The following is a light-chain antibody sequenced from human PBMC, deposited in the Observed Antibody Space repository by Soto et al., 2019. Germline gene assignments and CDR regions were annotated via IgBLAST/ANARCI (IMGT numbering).Light chain of an antibody. CDR2: DAS. J-gene: IGKJ4*01. CDR3: QQRSNWLT. CDR1: QGVSSY. V-gene: IGKV3D-11*01. Sequence: EIVLTQSPGALSLSRGERATLCCRASQGVSSYLAWYQQKPGQAPRLLIYDASNRATGIPARFSGSGPGTDFTLTISSLEPEDFAVYYCQQRSNWLTFGGGTKVDIK.